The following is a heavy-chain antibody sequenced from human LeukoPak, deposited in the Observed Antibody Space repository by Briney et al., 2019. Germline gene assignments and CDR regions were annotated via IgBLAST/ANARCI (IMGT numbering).Heavy chain of an antibody. J-gene: IGHJ3*02. CDR1: GYTFTSYA. Sequence: ASVKVSCKASGYTFTSYAMNWVRQAPGQGLEWMGWINTNTGNPTYAQGFTGRFVFSLDTSVSTAYLQISSLKAEDTAVYYCARGGYYYDSSGYYSDAFDIWGQGTMVTVSS. V-gene: IGHV7-4-1*02. CDR3: ARGGYYYDSSGYYSDAFDI. D-gene: IGHD3-22*01. CDR2: INTNTGNP.